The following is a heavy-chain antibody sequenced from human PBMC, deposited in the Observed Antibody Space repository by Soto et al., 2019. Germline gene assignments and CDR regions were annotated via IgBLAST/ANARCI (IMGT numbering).Heavy chain of an antibody. CDR1: GFTFSTYN. CDR2: ISSTSAYI. V-gene: IGHV3-21*01. D-gene: IGHD2-15*01. J-gene: IGHJ3*02. Sequence: EVQLVESGGGVVKPGGSLRLSCAASGFTFSTYNMNWVRQAPGKWLEWVSSISSTSAYIYYADSMKGRFTSSRDNAQNLLYLQMNSLGVEDTAVYFCARGGVCSGGSCYPPGAFDIWGQGTAVTVSS. CDR3: ARGGVCSGGSCYPPGAFDI.